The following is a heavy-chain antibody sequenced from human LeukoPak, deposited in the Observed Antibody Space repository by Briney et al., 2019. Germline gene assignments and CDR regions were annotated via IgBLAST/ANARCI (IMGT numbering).Heavy chain of an antibody. J-gene: IGHJ4*02. CDR3: ARGLGYCSGGSCGR. Sequence: SETLSLTCAVYGGSFSDYYWTWIRQPPGKGLEWIGEINHSGSTNYNPSLKSRVTISIDTSKNQFSLKLSSVTAADTAMYCCARGLGYCSGGSCGRWGQGTLVSVSS. CDR2: INHSGST. CDR1: GGSFSDYY. V-gene: IGHV4-34*01. D-gene: IGHD2-15*01.